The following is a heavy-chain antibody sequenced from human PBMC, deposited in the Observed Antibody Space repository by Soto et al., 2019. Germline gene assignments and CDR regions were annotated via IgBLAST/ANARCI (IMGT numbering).Heavy chain of an antibody. Sequence: GSLRLSCAASGFTFSSYGMRWVRQAPGKGLEWVAVISYGGSNKYYADSVKGRFTISRDNSKNTLYLQMNSLRAEDTAVYYCAKAVRKCSSTSFYTWPKYYYYGMDVCGRGSTFTVS. J-gene: IGHJ6*02. CDR1: GFTFSSYG. V-gene: IGHV3-30*18. CDR3: AKAVRKCSSTSFYTWPKYYYYGMDV. CDR2: ISYGGSNK. D-gene: IGHD2-2*02.